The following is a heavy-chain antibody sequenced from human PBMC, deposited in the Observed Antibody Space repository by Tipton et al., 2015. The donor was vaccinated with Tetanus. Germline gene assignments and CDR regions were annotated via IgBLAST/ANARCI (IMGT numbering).Heavy chain of an antibody. J-gene: IGHJ4*02. CDR2: ISSTSRYI. CDR1: GFTFSNYK. CDR3: VSGSALDY. V-gene: IGHV3-21*01. Sequence: SLRLSCEVSGFTFSNYKMNWVRQAPGRGLEWVSSISSTSRYIYYADSVKGRFTISRDNAKSSLFLQMNSLRDDDTAVYYCVSGSALDYWGQGTRITVSS. D-gene: IGHD6-25*01.